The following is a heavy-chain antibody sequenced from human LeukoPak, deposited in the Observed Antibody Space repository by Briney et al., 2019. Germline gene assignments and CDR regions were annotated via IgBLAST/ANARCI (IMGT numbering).Heavy chain of an antibody. CDR1: GGSISSSNW. D-gene: IGHD2-15*01. Sequence: SGTLSLTCAVSGGSISSSNWWSWVRQPPGKGLEWIGEIYHSGSTNYNPSLKSRVTISVDKSKNQFSLKLSSVTAAGTAVYYCARDSRYCSGGSCYVYYYYGMDVWGKGTTVTVSS. V-gene: IGHV4-4*02. J-gene: IGHJ6*04. CDR3: ARDSRYCSGGSCYVYYYYGMDV. CDR2: IYHSGST.